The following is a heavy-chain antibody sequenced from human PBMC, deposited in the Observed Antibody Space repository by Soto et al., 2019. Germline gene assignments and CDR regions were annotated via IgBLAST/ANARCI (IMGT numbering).Heavy chain of an antibody. CDR2: IKQDGSEK. D-gene: IGHD3-9*01. CDR3: ARENDILTGPYLYYFDY. CDR1: GFTFSSYW. J-gene: IGHJ4*02. Sequence: GGSLRLSCAASGFTFSSYWMSWVRQAPGKGLEWVANIKQDGSEKYYVDSVKGRFTISRDNAKNSLFLQMNSLRAEDTAVYYCARENDILTGPYLYYFDYWGQGTLVTVSS. V-gene: IGHV3-7*01.